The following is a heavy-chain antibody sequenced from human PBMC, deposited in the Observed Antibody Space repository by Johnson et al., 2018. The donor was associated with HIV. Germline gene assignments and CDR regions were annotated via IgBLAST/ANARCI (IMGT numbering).Heavy chain of an antibody. CDR2: ISYDGSNK. Sequence: HVQLVESGGGLVNPGGSLTLSCAASGFTFSSYGMHWVRQAPGKGLEWVAVISYDGSNKYYADSVKGRFTISRDNSKNTLYLQMNSLRAEDTAVYYCARGRRIQLWLLADAFDIWGQGTMVTVSS. D-gene: IGHD5-18*01. CDR3: ARGRRIQLWLLADAFDI. V-gene: IGHV3-30*19. J-gene: IGHJ3*02. CDR1: GFTFSSYG.